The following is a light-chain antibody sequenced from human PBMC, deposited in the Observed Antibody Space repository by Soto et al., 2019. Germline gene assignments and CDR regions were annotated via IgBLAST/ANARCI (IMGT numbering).Light chain of an antibody. CDR1: RGHSSYS. CDR2: LEGSGTY. V-gene: IGLV4-60*02. J-gene: IGLJ1*01. CDR3: ETWDSNTRV. Sequence: QPVLTQSSSASASLGSSVTLTCTLSRGHSSYSIAWHQQQAGKAPRHLMKLEGSGTYNKGSGVPDRFSGSSSGADRYLTTSNLHFEDEADYYCETWDSNTRVFGTGTKVTVL.